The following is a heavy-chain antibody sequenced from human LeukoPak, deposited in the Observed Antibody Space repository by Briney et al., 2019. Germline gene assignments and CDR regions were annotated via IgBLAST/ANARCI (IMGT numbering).Heavy chain of an antibody. J-gene: IGHJ4*02. CDR2: IYHSGST. D-gene: IGHD7-27*01. CDR1: GGSISSGGYY. CDR3: ARDTQLGMFDY. V-gene: IGHV4-30-2*01. Sequence: SETLSLTCTVSGGSISSGGYYWSWIRQAPGKGLEWIGFIYHSGSTYYNPSLKSRVSISVDNSKNQFSLKLSSVTAADTAVYYCARDTQLGMFDYWGQGTLVTVSS.